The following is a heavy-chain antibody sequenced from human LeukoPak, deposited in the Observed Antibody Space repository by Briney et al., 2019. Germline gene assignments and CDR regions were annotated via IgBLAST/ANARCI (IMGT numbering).Heavy chain of an antibody. J-gene: IGHJ4*02. CDR1: GFTFSSYS. CDR3: ARDPGIAAADPY. Sequence: GGSLRLSCAASGFTFSSYSMNWVRRAPGKGLEWVSSISSSSSYIYYADSVKGRFTISRDNAKNSLYLQMNSLRAEDTAVYYCARDPGIAAADPYWGRGTLVTVSS. V-gene: IGHV3-21*01. D-gene: IGHD6-13*01. CDR2: ISSSSSYI.